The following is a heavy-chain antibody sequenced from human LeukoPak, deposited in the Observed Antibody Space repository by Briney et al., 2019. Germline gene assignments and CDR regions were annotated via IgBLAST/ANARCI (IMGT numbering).Heavy chain of an antibody. V-gene: IGHV4-4*02. CDR2: IYHSGST. CDR3: ARGLIRTTVTTGWNY. J-gene: IGHJ4*02. Sequence: PSGTLSLTCAVSGGSISSSNWWSWVRQPPEKGLEWIGEIYHSGSTNYNPSLKSRVTISVDTSKNQFSLKLGSVTAADTAVYYCARGLIRTTVTTGWNYWGQGTLVTVSS. D-gene: IGHD4-17*01. CDR1: GGSISSSNW.